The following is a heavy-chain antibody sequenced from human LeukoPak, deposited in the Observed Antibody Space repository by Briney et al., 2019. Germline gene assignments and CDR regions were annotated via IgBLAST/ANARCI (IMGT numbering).Heavy chain of an antibody. D-gene: IGHD3-22*01. V-gene: IGHV1-46*01. CDR1: GYTFTSYY. J-gene: IGHJ4*02. CDR2: INPSGGST. CDR3: ARATYYYDSSGYYLDY. Sequence: ASVKVSCEASGYTFTSYYMHWARQAPGQGLEWMGIINPSGGSTSYAQKFQGRVTMTRDMSTSTVYMELSSLRSEDTAVYYCARATYYYDSSGYYLDYWGQGTLVTVSS.